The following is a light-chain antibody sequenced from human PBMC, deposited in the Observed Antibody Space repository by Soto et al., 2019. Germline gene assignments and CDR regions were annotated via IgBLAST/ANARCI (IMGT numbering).Light chain of an antibody. CDR1: QSVSSY. V-gene: IGKV3-11*01. J-gene: IGKJ4*01. Sequence: EIVLTQSPATLSLYPGERATLSCRASQSVSSYLAWYQQKPGQAPRLLIYDASNRATGIPARFSGSGSGTDFTLTISSLEPEDFAVYYCQQRSNWPPFTFGGGTKVDIK. CDR3: QQRSNWPPFT. CDR2: DAS.